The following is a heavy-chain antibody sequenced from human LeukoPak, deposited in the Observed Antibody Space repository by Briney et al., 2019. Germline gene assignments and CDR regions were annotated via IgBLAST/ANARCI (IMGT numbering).Heavy chain of an antibody. CDR3: ARDEAYSSSWYRGGWFDP. Sequence: SETLSLTCTVSGGSISSSSYYWGWIRQPPGKGLEWIGSIYYSGSTYYNPSLKSRVTISVDTSKNQFSLKLSSVTAADTAVYYCARDEAYSSSWYRGGWFDPWGQGTLVTVSS. CDR1: GGSISSSSYY. V-gene: IGHV4-39*07. CDR2: IYYSGST. D-gene: IGHD6-13*01. J-gene: IGHJ5*02.